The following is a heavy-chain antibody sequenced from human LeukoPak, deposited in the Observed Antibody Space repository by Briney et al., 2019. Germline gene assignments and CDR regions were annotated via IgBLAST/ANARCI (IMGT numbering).Heavy chain of an antibody. J-gene: IGHJ4*02. D-gene: IGHD3-22*01. V-gene: IGHV3-23*01. CDR2: ISDSGDST. CDR3: AVHNSGFCY. CDR1: GFTFSSYS. Sequence: PGGSLRLSCAASGFTFSSYSMNWVRQAPGKGLEWVSAISDSGDSTYYADSVKGRFTISRDNSKNTLYLQMNSLRAEDTAVYYCAVHNSGFCYWGQGTQVTVSS.